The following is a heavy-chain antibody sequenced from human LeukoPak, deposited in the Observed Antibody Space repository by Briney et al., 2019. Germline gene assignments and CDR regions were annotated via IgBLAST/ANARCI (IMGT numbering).Heavy chain of an antibody. J-gene: IGHJ4*02. Sequence: ESGPTLVNTTQTLTLTCTFSGFSLTTTGGGVGWIRQPPGKALEWLAMIYWDDDKRYSPSLKSRLTITKDPAKNQVVLTMTNMDPVDTATYFCAHPGGFGFDFWGQGTLVAVSS. CDR2: IYWDDDK. D-gene: IGHD1-14*01. CDR3: AHPGGFGFDF. CDR1: GFSLTTTGGG. V-gene: IGHV2-5*02.